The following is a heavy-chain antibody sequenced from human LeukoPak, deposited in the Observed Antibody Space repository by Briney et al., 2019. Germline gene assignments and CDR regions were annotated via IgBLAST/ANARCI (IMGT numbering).Heavy chain of an antibody. CDR3: ARRGFDY. Sequence: SETLSLTYTVSGGSISSSSYYWGWIRQPPGKGLEWIGSIYYSGSTYYNPSLKSRVTISVDTSKNQFSLKLSSVTAADTAVYYCARRGFDYWGQGTLVTVSS. CDR2: IYYSGST. V-gene: IGHV4-39*01. J-gene: IGHJ4*02. CDR1: GGSISSSSYY.